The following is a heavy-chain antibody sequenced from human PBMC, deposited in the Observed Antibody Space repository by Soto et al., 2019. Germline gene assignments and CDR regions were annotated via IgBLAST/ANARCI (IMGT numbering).Heavy chain of an antibody. D-gene: IGHD6-19*01. CDR3: ARHPIAVAGTYYFDY. Sequence: SETLSLTXTVSGGSISSSSYYWGWIRQPPGKGLEWIGSIYYSGSTYYNPSLKSRVAISVDTSKNQFSLKLSSVTAADTAVYYCARHPIAVAGTYYFDYWGQGTRVTVSS. V-gene: IGHV4-39*01. J-gene: IGHJ4*02. CDR1: GGSISSSSYY. CDR2: IYYSGST.